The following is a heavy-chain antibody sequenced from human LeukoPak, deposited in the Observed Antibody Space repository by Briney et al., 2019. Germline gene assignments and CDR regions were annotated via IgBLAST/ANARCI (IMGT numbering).Heavy chain of an antibody. CDR1: GYSISSGYY. CDR3: AREYQLPHDAFDI. J-gene: IGHJ3*02. D-gene: IGHD2-2*01. Sequence: PSETLSLTCTVSGYSISSGYYWGWIRQPPGKGLEWIGSIYHSGSTYYNPSLKSRVTISVDTSKNQFSLKLSSVTAADTAAYYCAREYQLPHDAFDIWGQGTMVTVSS. V-gene: IGHV4-38-2*02. CDR2: IYHSGST.